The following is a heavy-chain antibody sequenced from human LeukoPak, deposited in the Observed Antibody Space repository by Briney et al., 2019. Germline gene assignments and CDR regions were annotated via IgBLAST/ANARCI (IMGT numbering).Heavy chain of an antibody. V-gene: IGHV3-48*03. CDR2: ISSSGSTI. CDR3: ARDGDYNFDY. CDR1: GFTFSSYE. Sequence: GGSLRLSCAASGFTFSSYEMNWVRQAPGKGLEWVSYISSSGSTIYYADSVKGRFTISTDNAKNSLYLQMNSLRAEDTAVYYCARDGDYNFDYWGQGTLVTVSS. J-gene: IGHJ4*02. D-gene: IGHD4-17*01.